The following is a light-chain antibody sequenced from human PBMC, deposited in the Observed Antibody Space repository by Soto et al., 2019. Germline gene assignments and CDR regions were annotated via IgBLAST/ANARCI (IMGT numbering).Light chain of an antibody. Sequence: DIQMTQSPSSLSASVGDRVTITCRASQTISTYLNWYQQKPGKAPKLLIYAASSLQSGVPSRFSGSGSGTDFTLTISSLQPEDFVIYYCQQSHGIPYTFGQGTKLEIK. CDR3: QQSHGIPYT. V-gene: IGKV1-39*01. J-gene: IGKJ2*01. CDR2: AAS. CDR1: QTISTY.